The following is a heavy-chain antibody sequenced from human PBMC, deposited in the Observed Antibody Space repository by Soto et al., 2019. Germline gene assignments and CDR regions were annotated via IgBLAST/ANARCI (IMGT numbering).Heavy chain of an antibody. CDR3: AKDLGELLFDYFDY. Sequence: SGGSLRLSCAASGFTFSSYSMNWVRQAPGKGLEWVSSISSSSSYIYYADSVKGRLTISRDNAKNSLYLQMNSLRAEDTAVYYCAKDLGELLFDYFDYWGQGTLVTVSS. V-gene: IGHV3-21*01. D-gene: IGHD3-10*01. CDR2: ISSSSSYI. J-gene: IGHJ4*02. CDR1: GFTFSSYS.